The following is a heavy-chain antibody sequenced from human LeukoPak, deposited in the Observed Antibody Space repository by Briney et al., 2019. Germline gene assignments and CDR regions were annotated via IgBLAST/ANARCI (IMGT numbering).Heavy chain of an antibody. J-gene: IGHJ4*02. CDR3: AKSSSAGSGWWLLDF. CDR2: ISSDGRNE. D-gene: IGHD6-19*01. Sequence: GGSLRLSCAASGFTFSSYGMHWVRQAPGKGLEWVAVISSDGRNEYYADSVRGRFTISRDNSKDTLFLQMNSLRAEDTALYYCAKSSSAGSGWWLLDFWGQGTLVTVSS. CDR1: GFTFSSYG. V-gene: IGHV3-30*18.